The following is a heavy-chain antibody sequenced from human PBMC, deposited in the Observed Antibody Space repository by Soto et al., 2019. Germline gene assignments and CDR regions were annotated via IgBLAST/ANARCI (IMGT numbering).Heavy chain of an antibody. V-gene: IGHV4-4*02. CDR1: GDSINSNYC. D-gene: IGHD6-19*01. Sequence: QVQLQESGPGLVRPSGTLSLTCAVSGDSINSNYCWTWVRQPPGKGLEWIAEIYYSGGTSYNPSLKRRVKISMDKSKNQFSLNLTSVTAADTAMYYCARDTGWGLGYWGQGTLVTISS. CDR3: ARDTGWGLGY. J-gene: IGHJ4*02. CDR2: IYYSGGT.